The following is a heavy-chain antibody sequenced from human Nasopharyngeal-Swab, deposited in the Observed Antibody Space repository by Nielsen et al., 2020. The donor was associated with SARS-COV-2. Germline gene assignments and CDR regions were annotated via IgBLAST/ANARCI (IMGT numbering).Heavy chain of an antibody. J-gene: IGHJ6*02. Sequence: GGSLRLSCAASGFTVSSNYMSWVRQAPGKGLEWVSLIYGGGTTYYADSVKGRFTISRDNSKNTLYLQMNSLRADDTAVYYCARDQTTVTTFYGMDVWGQGTTVTVSS. V-gene: IGHV3-53*01. CDR3: ARDQTTVTTFYGMDV. D-gene: IGHD4-17*01. CDR2: IYGGGTT. CDR1: GFTVSSNY.